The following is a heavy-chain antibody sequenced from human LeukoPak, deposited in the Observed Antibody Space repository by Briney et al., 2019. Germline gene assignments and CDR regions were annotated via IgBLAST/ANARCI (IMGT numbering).Heavy chain of an antibody. J-gene: IGHJ4*02. D-gene: IGHD3-22*01. Sequence: PGGSLRLSCAVSGITLSNYGMSWVRQAPGKGLEWVAGISGSGGRTNYADSVKGRFTVSRDNPKNTLYPQMNSLRAEDTAVYFCAKRGVVIRVILVGFHKEANYFDSWGQGALVTVSS. CDR3: AKRGVVIRVILVGFHKEANYFDS. CDR2: ISGSGGRT. CDR1: GITLSNYG. V-gene: IGHV3-23*01.